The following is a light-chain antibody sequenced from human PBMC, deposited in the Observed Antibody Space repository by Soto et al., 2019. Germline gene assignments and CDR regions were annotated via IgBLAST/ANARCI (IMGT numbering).Light chain of an antibody. Sequence: DIQMTQSPSSLSASVGDRVTITCRASHDIRNSLVWFQQKPGKVPQLLIYAASILQYGVPSRFSGGGSGTDFTLTIGGLQPEDVATYYCQNQDSAPRTFGQGTKVEI. J-gene: IGKJ1*01. V-gene: IGKV1-27*01. CDR2: AAS. CDR3: QNQDSAPRT. CDR1: HDIRNS.